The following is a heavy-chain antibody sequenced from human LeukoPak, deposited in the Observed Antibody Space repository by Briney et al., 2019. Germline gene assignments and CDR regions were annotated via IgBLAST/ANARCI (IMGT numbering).Heavy chain of an antibody. CDR1: GFTFDDYA. D-gene: IGHD6-19*01. Sequence: GGSLRLSCAASGFTFDDYAMHWVRQAPGKGLEWVSGISWNSGSIGYADSVKGRFTISRDNAKNSLYLQMNSLRAEDTAVYYCARKYPQWLVPYYFDYWGQGTLVTVSS. CDR3: ARKYPQWLVPYYFDY. CDR2: ISWNSGSI. J-gene: IGHJ4*02. V-gene: IGHV3-9*01.